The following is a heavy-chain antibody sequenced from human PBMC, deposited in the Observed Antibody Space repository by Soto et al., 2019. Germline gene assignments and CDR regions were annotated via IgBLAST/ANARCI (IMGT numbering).Heavy chain of an antibody. CDR1: GFTFSSYA. D-gene: IGHD5-18*01. Sequence: QVQLVESGGGVVQPGRSLRLSCAASGFTFSSYAMHWVRQAPGKGLEWVAVISHDGSNKYYADSVKGRFTISRDNSKNTLYLQMNSLRAEDTAVYYCARDLGIQLWDEPTTKTNNWFDPWGQGTLVTVSS. CDR2: ISHDGSNK. CDR3: ARDLGIQLWDEPTTKTNNWFDP. V-gene: IGHV3-30-3*01. J-gene: IGHJ5*02.